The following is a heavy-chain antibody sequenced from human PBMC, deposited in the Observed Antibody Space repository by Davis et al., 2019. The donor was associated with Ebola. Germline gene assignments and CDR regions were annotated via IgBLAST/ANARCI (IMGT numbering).Heavy chain of an antibody. CDR3: ARGLHWNSGEWWFDT. CDR2: MNTNSGDT. J-gene: IGHJ5*02. D-gene: IGHD1-7*01. V-gene: IGHV1-8*01. CDR1: GYTFIDYE. Sequence: ASVKVSCKASGYTFIDYEIHWVRQAAGQGLEWMGRMNTNSGDTTYAQNFQGRVTMTRDTSKSTAYMELSSLRSEDSAVYYCARGLHWNSGEWWFDTWGQGTLVSVSS.